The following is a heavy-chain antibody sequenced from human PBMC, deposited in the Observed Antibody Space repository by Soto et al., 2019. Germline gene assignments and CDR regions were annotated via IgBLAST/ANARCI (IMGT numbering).Heavy chain of an antibody. CDR2: ISSSSTTI. CDR1: GFTFSTYS. Sequence: EVQLVESGGGLVQPGGSLRLSCAASGFTFSTYSMNWVRQAPGKGLEWVSYISSSSTTIFYSDSVEGRFTISRDNAKNSLYLQMNGLRAEDTAVYYCAMHVGGDYWGQGTLVTVSS. J-gene: IGHJ4*02. V-gene: IGHV3-48*01. CDR3: AMHVGGDY. D-gene: IGHD3-16*01.